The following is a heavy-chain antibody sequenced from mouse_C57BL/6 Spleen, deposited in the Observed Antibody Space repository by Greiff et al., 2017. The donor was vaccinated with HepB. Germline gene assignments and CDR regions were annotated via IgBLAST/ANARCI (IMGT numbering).Heavy chain of an antibody. V-gene: IGHV5-9*01. CDR2: ISGGGGNT. Sequence: EVQRVESGGGLVKPGGSLKLSCAASGFTFSSYTMSWVRQTPEKRLEWVATISGGGGNTYYPDSVKGRFTISRDNAKNTLYLQMSSLRSEDTALYYCARRTRTVRDWYFDVWGTGTTVTVSS. D-gene: IGHD1-1*01. J-gene: IGHJ1*03. CDR1: GFTFSSYT. CDR3: ARRTRTVRDWYFDV.